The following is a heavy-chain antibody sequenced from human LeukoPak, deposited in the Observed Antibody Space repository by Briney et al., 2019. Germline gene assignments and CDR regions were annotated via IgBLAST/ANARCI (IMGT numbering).Heavy chain of an antibody. CDR2: IDTANGNT. Sequence: ASVKVSCKASGYTFTKYGISWVRQAPGQRLEWMGWIDTANGNTQNSQNFQGRVTITRDTSASTAYMELSSLRSEDTAVYYCARGVGYNYGLYYQYGMDVWGQGTTVTVSS. CDR3: ARGVGYNYGLYYQYGMDV. D-gene: IGHD5-18*01. J-gene: IGHJ6*02. CDR1: GYTFTKYG. V-gene: IGHV1-3*04.